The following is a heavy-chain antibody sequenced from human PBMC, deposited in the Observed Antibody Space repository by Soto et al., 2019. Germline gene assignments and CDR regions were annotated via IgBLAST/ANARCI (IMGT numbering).Heavy chain of an antibody. V-gene: IGHV3-15*07. CDR2: IKSKTDGGTT. Sequence: GGSLRLSCAASGFTFSSYSMNWVRQAPGKGLEWVGRIKSKTDGGTTDYAAPVKGRFTISRDDSKNTLYLQMNSLKTEDTAVYYCTTEGPGSSGWYDYWGQGTLVTVSS. CDR3: TTEGPGSSGWYDY. CDR1: GFTFSSYS. D-gene: IGHD6-19*01. J-gene: IGHJ4*02.